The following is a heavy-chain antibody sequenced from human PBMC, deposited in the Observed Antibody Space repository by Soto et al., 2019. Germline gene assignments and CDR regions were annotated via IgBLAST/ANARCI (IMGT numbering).Heavy chain of an antibody. Sequence: EVQLLESGGGLVQPGGSLRLSCAASGFTFSRYAMSWVRQAPGKGLEWVSGISASGGDTNYADSVKGRFTFSRDNSKNTVHLQMNSLRAEDTAVYYCAKEGLTITTAHDGTPFHWGQGTLVTVSS. D-gene: IGHD4-4*01. J-gene: IGHJ4*02. V-gene: IGHV3-23*01. CDR1: GFTFSRYA. CDR3: AKEGLTITTAHDGTPFH. CDR2: ISASGGDT.